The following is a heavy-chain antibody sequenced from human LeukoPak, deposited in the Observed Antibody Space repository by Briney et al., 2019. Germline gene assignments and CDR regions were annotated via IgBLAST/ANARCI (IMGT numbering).Heavy chain of an antibody. CDR2: IYYSGST. CDR1: GGSISSYY. CDR3: ARHRGIENWDDAFDI. Sequence: SETLSLTCTVSGGSISSYYWSWIRQPPGKGLEWIGYIYYSGSTNYNPSLKSRVTTSEDTSKNQFSLKLSSVTAADTAVYYCARHRGIENWDDAFDIWGQGTMVTVSS. V-gene: IGHV4-59*08. J-gene: IGHJ3*02. D-gene: IGHD1-26*01.